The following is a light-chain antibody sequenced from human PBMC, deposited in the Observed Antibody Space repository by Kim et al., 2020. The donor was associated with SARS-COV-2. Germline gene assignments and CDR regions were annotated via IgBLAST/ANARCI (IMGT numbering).Light chain of an antibody. CDR3: QKYNSAPFT. CDR1: HVISNY. CDR2: AAS. J-gene: IGKJ3*01. Sequence: ASVGNRSPTTCRARHVISNYLAWYQQKPGKVPKLLIYAASALQSGVPSRFSGSGSGTDFTLTISSLQPEDVATYYCQKYNSAPFTFGPGTKVDIK. V-gene: IGKV1-27*01.